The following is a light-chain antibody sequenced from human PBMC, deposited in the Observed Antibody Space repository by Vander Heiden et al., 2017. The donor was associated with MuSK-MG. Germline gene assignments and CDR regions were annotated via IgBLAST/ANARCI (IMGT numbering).Light chain of an antibody. J-gene: IGLJ2*01. CDR1: SSNLGAGYH. CDR3: QSYDSSLSGSRI. V-gene: IGLV1-40*01. Sequence: QSVLTQPPSVSGAPGQRLTISCPGTSSNLGAGYHVHWYQQLPGAAPKLLIYGNTNRPSGGPDRFSGSKSGTSASLAITGLQAEDEADYYCQSYDSSLSGSRIFGGGTRLTVL. CDR2: GNT.